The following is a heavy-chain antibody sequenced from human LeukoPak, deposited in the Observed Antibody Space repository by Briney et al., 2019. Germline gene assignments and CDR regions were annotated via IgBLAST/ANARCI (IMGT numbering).Heavy chain of an antibody. V-gene: IGHV4-4*07. CDR3: ARAGSKYYYYGMDV. J-gene: IGHJ6*02. CDR1: GGSISSYY. Sequence: SETLSLTCTVSGGSISSYYWSWIRQPAGKGLEWIGRIYTSGSTNYNPSLKSRVTMSVDASKNQFSLKLSPVTAADTAVYYCARAGSKYYYYGMDVWGQGTTVTVSS. D-gene: IGHD2-2*01. CDR2: IYTSGST.